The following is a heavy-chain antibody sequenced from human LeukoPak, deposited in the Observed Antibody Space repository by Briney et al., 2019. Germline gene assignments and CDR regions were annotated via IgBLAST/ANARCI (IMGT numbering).Heavy chain of an antibody. V-gene: IGHV3-30*18. CDR2: ISYDGSNK. CDR1: GFTFSNYG. Sequence: SGGSLRLSCAASGFTFSNYGMHWVRQAPGKGLDWVAFISYDGSNKDYADSVKGRFTISRDNSKNALYLQMNSLRAEDTAVYYCAKDRRFAKFDYWGQGTLVTVSS. D-gene: IGHD3-3*01. J-gene: IGHJ4*02. CDR3: AKDRRFAKFDY.